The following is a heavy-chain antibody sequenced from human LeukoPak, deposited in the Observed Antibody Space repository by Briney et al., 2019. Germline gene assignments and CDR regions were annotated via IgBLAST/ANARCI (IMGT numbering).Heavy chain of an antibody. V-gene: IGHV3-9*01. D-gene: IGHD3-22*01. Sequence: QPGGSLRLSCAASGFTFDDYAMHWVRQAPGKGLEWVSGISWNSGSIGYADSVKGRFTISRDNAKNSLYLQMNSLRAEDTALYYCAKGPYDSSPYRGWFDPWGQGTLVTVSS. CDR1: GFTFDDYA. CDR3: AKGPYDSSPYRGWFDP. J-gene: IGHJ5*02. CDR2: ISWNSGSI.